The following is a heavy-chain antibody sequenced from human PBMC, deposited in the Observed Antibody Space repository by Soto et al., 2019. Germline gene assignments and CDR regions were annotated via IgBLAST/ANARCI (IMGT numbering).Heavy chain of an antibody. CDR2: IYPGDPDT. D-gene: IGHD6-19*01. J-gene: IGHJ6*02. V-gene: IGHV5-51*01. Sequence: EVQLVQSGAEVKKPGESLKISCKGSGYSFTSYWIGWVRQMPGKGLEWMGIIYPGDPDTRYSPSFQGQVTISADKSISTAYLQWSSLKASDTAMYYCARPREAGKNYYGVDVWGQGTTVTVSS. CDR1: GYSFTSYW. CDR3: ARPREAGKNYYGVDV.